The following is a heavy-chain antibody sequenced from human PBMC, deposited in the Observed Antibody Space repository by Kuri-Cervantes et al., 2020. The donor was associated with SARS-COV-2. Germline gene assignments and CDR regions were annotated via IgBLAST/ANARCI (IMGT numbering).Heavy chain of an antibody. V-gene: IGHV4-30-2*01. Sequence: LRLSCTVSGGSVSSGGYYWSWIRQPPGKGLEWIGYIYHSGSTYYNPSLKSRVTISVDRSKNQFSLKLSSVTAEDTAVYYCARDSRVGIAAAGLYYWGQGTLVTVSS. CDR3: ARDSRVGIAAAGLYY. D-gene: IGHD6-13*01. CDR1: GGSVSSGGYY. CDR2: IYHSGST. J-gene: IGHJ4*02.